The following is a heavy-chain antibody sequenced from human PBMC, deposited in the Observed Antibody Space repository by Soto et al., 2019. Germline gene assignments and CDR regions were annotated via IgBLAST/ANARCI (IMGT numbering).Heavy chain of an antibody. Sequence: QVQLVQSGAEVKKPGSSVKVSCKASGGTFSSYAISWVRQAPGQGLEWMGGIIPIFGTANYAQKFQGRVTITANESTSTAYMELSSLRSEDTAVYYCARHPIGGVPAARGKYGMDVWGQGTTVTVSS. D-gene: IGHD2-2*01. V-gene: IGHV1-69*01. CDR1: GGTFSSYA. CDR3: ARHPIGGVPAARGKYGMDV. CDR2: IIPIFGTA. J-gene: IGHJ6*02.